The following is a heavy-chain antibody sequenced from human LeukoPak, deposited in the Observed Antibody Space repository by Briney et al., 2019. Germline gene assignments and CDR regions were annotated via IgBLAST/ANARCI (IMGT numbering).Heavy chain of an antibody. J-gene: IGHJ4*02. CDR1: GGSFSGYY. CDR3: ARVPSVALVKRIFDY. V-gene: IGHV4-34*01. D-gene: IGHD4-23*01. CDR2: INHSGST. Sequence: SETLSLTCAVYGGSFSGYYWSWIRQPPGKGLEWIGEINHSGSTNYNPSLKSRVTISVDTSKNQFSPKLSSVTAADTAVYYCARVPSVALVKRIFDYWGQGTLVTVSS.